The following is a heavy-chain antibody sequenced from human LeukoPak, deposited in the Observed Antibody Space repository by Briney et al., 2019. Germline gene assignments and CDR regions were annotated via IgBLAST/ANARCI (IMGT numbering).Heavy chain of an antibody. CDR2: ISYDGSNK. CDR1: GFSFSDYA. J-gene: IGHJ3*02. CDR3: VREVARDCAFDI. V-gene: IGHV3-30-3*01. Sequence: SGGSLRLSCAASGFSFSDYAMHWVRQAPGKGLEGVAVISYDGSNKLYADSVKGRFTISRDNSENTLYMQMNSLRAEDTAVFYCVREVARDCAFDIWGQGTMVTVSS. D-gene: IGHD5-12*01.